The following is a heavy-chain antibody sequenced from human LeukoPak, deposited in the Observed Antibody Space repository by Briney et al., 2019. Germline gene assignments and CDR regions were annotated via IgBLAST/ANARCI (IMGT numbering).Heavy chain of an antibody. CDR3: ARVGYYNGFDF. J-gene: IGHJ4*02. CDR2: INHSGST. CDR1: GGSFSGYY. Sequence: SETLSLTCAVYGGSFSGYYWSWIRQPPGEGLEWIGEINHSGSTNYNPSLKSRVTISVDTSKNQFSLKLSSVTAADTAVYYCARVGYYNGFDFWGQGTLVTVSS. V-gene: IGHV4-34*01. D-gene: IGHD3-9*01.